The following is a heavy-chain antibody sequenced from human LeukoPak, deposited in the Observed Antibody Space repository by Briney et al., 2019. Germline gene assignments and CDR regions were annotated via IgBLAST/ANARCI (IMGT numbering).Heavy chain of an antibody. Sequence: PGRSLRLSCAASGFTFSSYAMHWVRQASGKGLEWVAVIWHDGSNKHYAASVKGRFTVSRDNSKNTLYLQINSLRAEDTAVYYCARERVTGTSYYYYYGMDVWGQGTTVTVSS. CDR1: GFTFSSYA. D-gene: IGHD6-19*01. J-gene: IGHJ6*02. CDR3: ARERVTGTSYYYYYGMDV. CDR2: IWHDGSNK. V-gene: IGHV3-33*01.